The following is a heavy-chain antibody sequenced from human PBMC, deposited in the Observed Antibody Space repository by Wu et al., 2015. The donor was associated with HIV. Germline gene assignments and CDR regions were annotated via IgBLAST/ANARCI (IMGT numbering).Heavy chain of an antibody. Sequence: VQSGTEVKKPGASVKVSCKTSGYTFTGYYIHWVRQAHGQGLEWMGWINPNSGGTNCAQKFQGRVTLTRDTSISTAYMDLSSLRSDDTAVYYCARAPLYCSTTSCHKNPPYDYWGQGTLVTVSS. CDR1: GYTFTGYY. CDR2: INPNSGGT. D-gene: IGHD2-2*01. V-gene: IGHV1-2*02. CDR3: ARAPLYCSTTSCHKNPPYDY. J-gene: IGHJ4*02.